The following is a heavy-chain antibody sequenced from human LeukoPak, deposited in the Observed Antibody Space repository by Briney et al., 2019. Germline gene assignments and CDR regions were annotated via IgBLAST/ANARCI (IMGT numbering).Heavy chain of an antibody. D-gene: IGHD3-10*01. J-gene: IGHJ4*02. V-gene: IGHV1-2*02. CDR1: GYTFTGYY. Sequence: ASVKVSCKASGYTFTGYYTHWVRQAPGQGLEWMGWINPNSGGTNYAQKFQGRVTMTRDTSISTAYMELSRLRSDDTAVYYCATDLWIGEGYWGQGTLVTVSS. CDR2: INPNSGGT. CDR3: ATDLWIGEGY.